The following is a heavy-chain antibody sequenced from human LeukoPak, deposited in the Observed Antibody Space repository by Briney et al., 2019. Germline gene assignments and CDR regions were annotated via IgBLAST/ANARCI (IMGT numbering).Heavy chain of an antibody. J-gene: IGHJ4*02. CDR3: AKAGGSYYYFDY. CDR2: ISWNSGSI. CDR1: GFTFDDYA. D-gene: IGHD1-26*01. Sequence: GGSLRLSCAASGFTFDDYAMHWVRQAPGKGLEWVSGISWNSGSIGYADSVKGRFTISRDNAKNSLYLQMNSLRAEDTALYYCAKAGGSYYYFDYWGQGTLVTVSS. V-gene: IGHV3-9*01.